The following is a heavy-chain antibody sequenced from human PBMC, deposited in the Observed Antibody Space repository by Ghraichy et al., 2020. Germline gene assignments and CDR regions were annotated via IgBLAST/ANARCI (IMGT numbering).Heavy chain of an antibody. CDR1: GFTFDDYT. CDR2: ISWDGVST. Sequence: GSLRLSCAASGFTFDDYTMHWVRQAPGKGLEWVSLISWDGVSTYYADSVKGRFTISRDNSKNSLYLQMNSLRTEDTALYYCAKGSSSWYGLAYYDYWGQGTLVTVSS. D-gene: IGHD6-13*01. CDR3: AKGSSSWYGLAYYDY. V-gene: IGHV3-43*01. J-gene: IGHJ4*02.